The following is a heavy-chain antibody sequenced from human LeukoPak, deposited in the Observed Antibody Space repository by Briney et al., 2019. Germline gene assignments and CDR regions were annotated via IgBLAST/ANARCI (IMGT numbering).Heavy chain of an antibody. Sequence: KPGGSLRLSCAASGFTFSSYSMNWVRQAPGKGLEWVSSISSSSSYIYYADSVKGRFTISRDNSKNTLYLQMNSLRAEDTAVYYCARALGEGVDYWGQGTLVTVSS. D-gene: IGHD3-16*01. CDR3: ARALGEGVDY. V-gene: IGHV3-21*04. J-gene: IGHJ4*02. CDR2: ISSSSSYI. CDR1: GFTFSSYS.